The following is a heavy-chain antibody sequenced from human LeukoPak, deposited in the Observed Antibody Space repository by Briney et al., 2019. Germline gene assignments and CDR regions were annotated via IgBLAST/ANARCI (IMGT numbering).Heavy chain of an antibody. CDR3: AKDGVRITMVRGAYNWFDP. D-gene: IGHD3-10*01. J-gene: IGHJ5*02. CDR2: IRYDGSNK. V-gene: IGHV3-30*02. Sequence: GGSLRLSCAASGFTFSSYGMHWVRQAPGKGLEWVAFIRYDGSNKYYADSVKGRFTISRDNSKNTLYLQMNSLRAEDTAVYYCAKDGVRITMVRGAYNWFDPWGQGTLVTVSS. CDR1: GFTFSSYG.